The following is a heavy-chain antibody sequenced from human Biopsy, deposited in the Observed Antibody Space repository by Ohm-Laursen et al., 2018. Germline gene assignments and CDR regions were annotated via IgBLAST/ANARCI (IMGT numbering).Heavy chain of an antibody. CDR2: IYYSGGT. D-gene: IGHD1-26*01. Sequence: ETLSLICSVSGGSMTGYEWSWIRLAPGEGVEWIGYIYYSGGTKYNPSLASRVTFSVDMSKSQFSLKLYSVTAADTAVYYCARVEAGTYDALDIWGQGTLVAVSA. CDR1: GGSMTGYE. J-gene: IGHJ3*02. CDR3: ARVEAGTYDALDI. V-gene: IGHV4-59*01.